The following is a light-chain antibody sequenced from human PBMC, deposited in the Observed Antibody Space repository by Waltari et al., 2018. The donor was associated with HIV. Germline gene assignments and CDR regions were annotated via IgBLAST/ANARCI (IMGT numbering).Light chain of an antibody. J-gene: IGKJ1*01. CDR2: DAS. CDR3: QQDYNLPWT. CDR1: QTVTSAF. Sequence: IVLTQSPATLSLYPGERATLSCGASQTVTSAFVAWYHQKPGLAPSLLIYDASNRATGIPNRISGSGSGTDFTLTISRLEPEDFAVYYCQQDYNLPWTFGQGTKVEIK. V-gene: IGKV3D-20*01.